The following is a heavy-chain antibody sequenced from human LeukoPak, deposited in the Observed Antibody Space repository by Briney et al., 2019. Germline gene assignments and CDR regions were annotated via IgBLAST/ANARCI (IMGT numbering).Heavy chain of an antibody. CDR3: ARHYDTSGYYIYMDV. V-gene: IGHV4-59*01. CDR2: NHYSGST. Sequence: KPSETLSLTCTVSGSSISSYYWSWIRQPPGKGLEWIGYNHYSGSTNYNPSLKSRVTISIDTFKNRFSLILTSVTAADTAVYYCARHYDTSGYYIYMDVWGKGTTVTVSS. J-gene: IGHJ6*03. CDR1: GSSISSYY. D-gene: IGHD3-22*01.